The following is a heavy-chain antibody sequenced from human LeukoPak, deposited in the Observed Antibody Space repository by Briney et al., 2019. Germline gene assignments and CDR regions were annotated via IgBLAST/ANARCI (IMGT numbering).Heavy chain of an antibody. Sequence: SETLSPTCAVSGGSISSSNWWSWVRQPPGKGLEWIGEIYHSGSTNYNPSLKSRVTISVDKSKNQFSLKLSSVTAADTAVYYCARYPLDNYYDSSGPDYWGLGTLVTVSS. V-gene: IGHV4-4*02. CDR1: GGSISSSNW. D-gene: IGHD3-22*01. J-gene: IGHJ4*02. CDR2: IYHSGST. CDR3: ARYPLDNYYDSSGPDY.